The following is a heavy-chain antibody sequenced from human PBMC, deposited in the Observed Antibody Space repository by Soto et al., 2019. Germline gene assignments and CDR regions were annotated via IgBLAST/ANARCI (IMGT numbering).Heavy chain of an antibody. CDR1: GFTFSSYA. V-gene: IGHV3-30-3*01. Sequence: QVQLVESGGGVVQPGRSLRLSCAASGFTFSSYAMHWVCQAPGKGLEWVAVISYDGSNKYYADSVKGRFTISRDNSKNTLYLQMNSLRAEDTAVYYCARGAPSARVVVVDGGAFDIWGQGTMVTVSS. CDR2: ISYDGSNK. J-gene: IGHJ3*02. D-gene: IGHD2-15*01. CDR3: ARGAPSARVVVVDGGAFDI.